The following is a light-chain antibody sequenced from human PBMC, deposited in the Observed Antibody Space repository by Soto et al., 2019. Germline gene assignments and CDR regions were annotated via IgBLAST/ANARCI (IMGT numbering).Light chain of an antibody. J-gene: IGKJ1*01. V-gene: IGKV3-20*01. CDR2: GAS. CDR3: QQYRSSPQT. CDR1: QSVFSNY. Sequence: EIVLPQSPGTLSLSPGERATLSCRASQSVFSNYLDWYQQKPGQAPRLLIYGASSRATGIPDRFTGSGSGRDATLTISRLAPEDFAEYYWQQYRSSPQTFGQGTKGEIK.